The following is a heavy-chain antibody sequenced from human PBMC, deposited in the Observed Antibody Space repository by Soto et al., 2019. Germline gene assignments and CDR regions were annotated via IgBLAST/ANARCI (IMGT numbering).Heavy chain of an antibody. Sequence: QVQLVQSGAEVKQPGASVKVSCQASGYTFSYYRINWVRQAPGQGLEWMGWIDTSDGNTDYAQTFQDRVTMTADTSTSTNFMEVGSLRSVDTAVYYCERGWGHTSGELEYWGQGTLVAVSS. CDR2: IDTSDGNT. CDR3: ERGWGHTSGELEY. J-gene: IGHJ4*02. CDR1: GYTFSYYR. D-gene: IGHD3-22*01. V-gene: IGHV1-18*01.